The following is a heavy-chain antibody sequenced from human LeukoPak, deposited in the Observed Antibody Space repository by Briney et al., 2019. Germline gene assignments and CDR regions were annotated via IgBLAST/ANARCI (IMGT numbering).Heavy chain of an antibody. CDR1: GFTFSSYG. CDR2: IWYDGSNQ. D-gene: IGHD6-19*01. CDR3: ARGRGIAVAGTDY. J-gene: IGHJ4*02. V-gene: IGHV3-33*01. Sequence: GGSLRLSCAASGFTFSSYGMHWVRQAPGKGLEWVAVIWYDGSNQDYADSVKGRFTIFRDNTKNTLYLQMNSLRAGDTAVYYCARGRGIAVAGTDYWGQGTLVTVSS.